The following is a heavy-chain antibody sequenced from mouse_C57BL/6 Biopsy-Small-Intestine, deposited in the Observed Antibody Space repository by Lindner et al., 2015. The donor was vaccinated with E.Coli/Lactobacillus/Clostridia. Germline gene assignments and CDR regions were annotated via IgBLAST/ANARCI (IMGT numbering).Heavy chain of an antibody. CDR1: GYTFTGYW. CDR2: ILPGSGST. V-gene: IGHV1-9*01. J-gene: IGHJ2*01. CDR3: ARSGGYLDY. D-gene: IGHD3-1*01. Sequence: VQLQESGAELMKPGASVKLSCKATGYTFTGYWIEWVKQRPGHGLEWIGEILPGSGSTNYNEKFKAKATLTVDKSSSTAYMQLSSLTSEDSAVYFCARSGGYLDYWGQGTTLTVSS.